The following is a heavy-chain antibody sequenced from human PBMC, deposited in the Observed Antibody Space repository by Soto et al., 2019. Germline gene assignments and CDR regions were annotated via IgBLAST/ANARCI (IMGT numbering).Heavy chain of an antibody. D-gene: IGHD3-16*02. J-gene: IGHJ6*02. CDR3: ARDYRLLLDV. CDR1: GGSISSGGYY. V-gene: IGHV4-31*03. CDR2: IYYSGST. Sequence: QVQLQESGPGLVKPSQTLSLTCTVSGGSISSGGYYWSWIRQYPGKGLEWIGYIYYSGSTYYNPSLKSRVILSVGTSKNQFSLKVSSVTGADTAVYYCARDYRLLLDVWGQGTTVTVSS.